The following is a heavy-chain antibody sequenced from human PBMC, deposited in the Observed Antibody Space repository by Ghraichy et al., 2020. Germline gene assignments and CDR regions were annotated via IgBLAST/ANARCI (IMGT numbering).Heavy chain of an antibody. V-gene: IGHV4-39*01. CDR1: GGSISSSSYY. CDR2: IYYSGST. J-gene: IGHJ6*02. Sequence: SETLSLTCTVSGGSISSSSYYWGWIRQPPGKGLEWIGSIYYSGSTYYNPSLKSRVTISVDTSKNQFSLKLSSVTAADTAVYYCASTGGDYGYYYYGMDVWGQGTTVTVSS. CDR3: ASTGGDYGYYYYGMDV. D-gene: IGHD4-17*01.